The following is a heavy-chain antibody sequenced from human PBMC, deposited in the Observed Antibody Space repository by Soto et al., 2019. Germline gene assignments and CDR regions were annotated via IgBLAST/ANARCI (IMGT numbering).Heavy chain of an antibody. CDR1: GGSISSRGSMNGRSFY. CDR2: ISYSDGS. CDR3: ASHRTFWPFDY. J-gene: IGHJ4*02. Sequence: PSGTLSLTCIVSGGSISSRGSMNGRSFYWGRMRQPPGKGLEWIASISYSDGSFYNSSLKSRLTISVDTSKNQFSLSLRSVTAADTAVYYCASHRTFWPFDYWGQGTVVTVSS. D-gene: IGHD2-8*01. V-gene: IGHV4-39*01.